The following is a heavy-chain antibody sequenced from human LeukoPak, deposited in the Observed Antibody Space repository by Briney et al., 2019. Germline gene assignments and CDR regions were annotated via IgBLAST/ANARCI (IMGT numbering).Heavy chain of an antibody. D-gene: IGHD6-6*01. CDR1: GYTFTSYY. J-gene: IGHJ5*02. V-gene: IGHV1-46*01. Sequence: GASVKVSCKASGYTFTSYYMHWVRQAPGQGLEWMGIINPSGGSTSYAQKFQGRVTMTRDMSTSTVYMELSSLRSEDTAVYYCARDGTAGQLVNLGPWFDPWGQGTLVTVSS. CDR2: INPSGGST. CDR3: ARDGTAGQLVNLGPWFDP.